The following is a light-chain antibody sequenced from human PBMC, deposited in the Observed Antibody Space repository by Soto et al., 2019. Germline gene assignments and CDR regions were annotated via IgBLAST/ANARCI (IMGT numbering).Light chain of an antibody. J-gene: IGKJ1*01. CDR3: QQRTNWPGT. Sequence: EIVSTQSPATLSLSPGDRATLSCRASQSIGSAVAWYQQKPGQAPRLLIYDVFNRATDIPARFSGSGSGTDFTLTISSLEPEDFAVYYCQQRTNWPGTFGQGTKVEIK. CDR1: QSIGSA. CDR2: DVF. V-gene: IGKV3-11*01.